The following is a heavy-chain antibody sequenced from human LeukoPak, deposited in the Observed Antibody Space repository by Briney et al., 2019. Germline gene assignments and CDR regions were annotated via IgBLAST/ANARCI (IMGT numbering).Heavy chain of an antibody. CDR1: GGSMSTYY. D-gene: IGHD7-27*01. CDR3: ARGLSWGPYYFDS. J-gene: IGHJ4*02. CDR2: IYYTGST. Sequence: SETLSLTCTVSGGSMSTYYWSWIRQPPGKGLEWIGYIYYTGSTNYNPSLKSRVTISVDASKNQFSLKLNSMTAADTALYYCARGLSWGPYYFDSWGQGTLVTVSS. V-gene: IGHV4-59*01.